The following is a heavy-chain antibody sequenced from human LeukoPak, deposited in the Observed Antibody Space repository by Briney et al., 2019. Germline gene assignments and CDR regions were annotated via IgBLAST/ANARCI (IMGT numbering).Heavy chain of an antibody. J-gene: IGHJ5*02. CDR2: INPKSGGT. CDR1: GYTFTGYY. Sequence: GASVKVSCKASGYTFTGYYIHWVRQAPGQGLEWMGWINPKSGGTNYAQKFQGRVTMTRGTSISTASMELSSLRSDDTALYYCARSLRSTTNWFDPWGRGTLVTVSS. CDR3: ARSLRSTTNWFDP. V-gene: IGHV1-2*02. D-gene: IGHD2-2*01.